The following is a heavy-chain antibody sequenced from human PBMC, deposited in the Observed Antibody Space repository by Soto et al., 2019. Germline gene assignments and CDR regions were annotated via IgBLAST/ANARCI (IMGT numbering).Heavy chain of an antibody. CDR1: GYTFTSYG. Sequence: QVQLVQSGAEVKKPGASVKVSCKASGYTFTSYGISWVRQAPGQGLEWMGWISAYNGNTNYAQKLQGRVTMTTDTSTSTAYMELRSLRSADTAVYYGARESGYDILTDYFEFDPWGQGTLVAVSS. J-gene: IGHJ5*02. CDR3: ARESGYDILTDYFEFDP. CDR2: ISAYNGNT. V-gene: IGHV1-18*01. D-gene: IGHD3-9*01.